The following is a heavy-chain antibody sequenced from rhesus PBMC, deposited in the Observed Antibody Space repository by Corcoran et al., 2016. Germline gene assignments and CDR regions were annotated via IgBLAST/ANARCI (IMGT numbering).Heavy chain of an antibody. Sequence: QLQLQESGPGLVKPSETLSLTCAVSGGSISSNYWSWIRQPPGKGLGGIGRGSGSGGSTDYHPSPKIRVTISTATSKNQFSLKLSSVTAADTAVYYCARGGRQLEIVFDYWGQGVLVTVSS. J-gene: IGHJ4*01. CDR2: GSGSGGST. CDR1: GGSISSNY. CDR3: ARGGRQLEIVFDY. D-gene: IGHD6-25*01. V-gene: IGHV4-173*01.